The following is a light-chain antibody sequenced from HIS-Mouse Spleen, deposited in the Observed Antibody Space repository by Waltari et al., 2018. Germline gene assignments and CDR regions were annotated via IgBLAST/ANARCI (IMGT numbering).Light chain of an antibody. J-gene: IGLJ3*02. V-gene: IGLV3-1*01. CDR2: QDS. CDR3: QAWDSSTNWV. CDR1: KLGDKY. Sequence: SYELTQPPSVSVSPGQTASITCSGDKLGDKYACWYQKKPGQSPVLVIYQDSKRPSGNPERFSGSNSGNTATLTISGTQAMDEADYYCQAWDSSTNWVFGGGTKLTVL.